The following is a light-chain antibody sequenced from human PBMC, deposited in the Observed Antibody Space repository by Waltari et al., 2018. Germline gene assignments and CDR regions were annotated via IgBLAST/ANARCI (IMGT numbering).Light chain of an antibody. V-gene: IGLV2-11*01. J-gene: IGLJ3*02. Sequence: QSALTQPRSVSGSAGQSVTISCTGTGSDYVSWYQQLPGKAPKLVIYDVSKRPSGVPDRFSGSKSGTSASLTVSWLQAEDEADYYCCSFEDTWVFGGGTKLTVL. CDR2: DVS. CDR3: CSFEDTWV. CDR1: GSDY.